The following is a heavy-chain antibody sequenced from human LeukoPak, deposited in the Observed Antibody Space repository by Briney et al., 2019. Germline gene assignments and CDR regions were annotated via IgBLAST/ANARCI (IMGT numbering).Heavy chain of an antibody. CDR2: INPNSGGT. J-gene: IGHJ4*02. D-gene: IGHD6-19*01. CDR3: ARDVYGSAEFDY. Sequence: ASVKVSCKASGGTFSSYTISWVRQAPGQGLEWMGRINPNSGGTNYAQKFQGRVTMTRDTSFSTSYMEVSRLRSDDTAVYYCARDVYGSAEFDYWGQGTLVTVSS. V-gene: IGHV1-2*06. CDR1: GGTFSSYT.